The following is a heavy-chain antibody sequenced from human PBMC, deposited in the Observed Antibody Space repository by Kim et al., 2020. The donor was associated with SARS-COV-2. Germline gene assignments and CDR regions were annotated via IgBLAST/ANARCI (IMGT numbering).Heavy chain of an antibody. CDR2: ISSSGSTI. J-gene: IGHJ4*02. V-gene: IGHV3-48*03. Sequence: GGSLRLSCAASGFTFSSYEMNWVRQAPGKGLEWVSYISSSGSTIYYADSVKGRFTISRDNAKNSLYLQMNSLRAEDTAVYYCARGSFGNPRKPYDFWSGHRPDYWGQGTLVTVSS. CDR3: ARGSFGNPRKPYDFWSGHRPDY. D-gene: IGHD3-3*01. CDR1: GFTFSSYE.